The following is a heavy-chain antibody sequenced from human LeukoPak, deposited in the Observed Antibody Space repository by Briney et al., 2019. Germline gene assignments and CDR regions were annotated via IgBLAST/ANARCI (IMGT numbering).Heavy chain of an antibody. CDR2: ISGSGGST. D-gene: IGHD6-19*01. Sequence: PGGSLRLSCAASGFTFSSYAMSWVRQAPGKGLERVSAISGSGGSTYYADSVKGRFTISRDNSKNTLYRQMNSLRAEDTAVYYCAKAPQWLVGKFDYWGQGTLVTVSS. CDR1: GFTFSSYA. V-gene: IGHV3-23*01. CDR3: AKAPQWLVGKFDY. J-gene: IGHJ4*02.